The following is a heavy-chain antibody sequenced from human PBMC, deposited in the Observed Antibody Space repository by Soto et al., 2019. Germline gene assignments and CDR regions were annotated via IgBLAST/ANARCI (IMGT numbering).Heavy chain of an antibody. CDR2: IGTAGDT. J-gene: IGHJ6*02. CDR3: ARELHGGSYGMDV. Sequence: GGSLRLSCAASGFTFSSYDMHWVRQPTEKGLEWVSAIGTAGDTYYPGSVKGRFTISRENAKNSLYLQMNSLRAGDTAVYYCARELHGGSYGMDVWGQGTTVTVSS. V-gene: IGHV3-13*04. CDR1: GFTFSSYD.